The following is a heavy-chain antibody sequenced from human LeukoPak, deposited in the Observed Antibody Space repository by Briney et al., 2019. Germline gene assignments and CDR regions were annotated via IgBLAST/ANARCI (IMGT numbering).Heavy chain of an antibody. J-gene: IGHJ5*02. CDR3: ARGSSLVLELNYDSSGYPNWFDP. CDR2: INHSGST. V-gene: IGHV4-34*01. D-gene: IGHD3-22*01. CDR1: GGSFSGYY. Sequence: SETLSLTCAVYGGSFSGYYWSWIRQPPGKGLEWIGEINHSGSTNYNPFLKSRVTISVDTSKNQFSLKLSSVTAADTAVYYCARGSSLVLELNYDSSGYPNWFDPWGQGTLVTVSS.